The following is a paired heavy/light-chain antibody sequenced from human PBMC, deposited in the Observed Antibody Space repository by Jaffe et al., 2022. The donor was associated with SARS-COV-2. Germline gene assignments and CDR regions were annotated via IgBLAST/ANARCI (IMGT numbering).Heavy chain of an antibody. J-gene: IGHJ3*02. CDR2: ISSSGSTI. CDR1: GFTFSDYY. Sequence: QVQLVESGGGLVKPGGSLRLSCAASGFTFSDYYMSWIRQAPGKGLEWVSYISSSGSTIYYADSVKGRFTISRDNAKNSLYLQMNSLRAEDTAVYYCARGLNYGDYDAFDIWGQGTMVTVSS. V-gene: IGHV3-11*01. CDR3: ARGLNYGDYDAFDI. D-gene: IGHD4-17*01.
Light chain of an antibody. J-gene: IGKJ5*01. CDR1: QSVSSY. CDR2: DAS. V-gene: IGKV3-11*01. Sequence: EIVLTQSPATLSLSPGERATLSCRASQSVSSYLAWYQQKPGQAPRLLIYDASNRATGIPARFSGSGSGTDFTLTISSLEPEDFAVYYCQQRSNWPLSITFGQGTRLEIK. CDR3: QQRSNWPLSIT.